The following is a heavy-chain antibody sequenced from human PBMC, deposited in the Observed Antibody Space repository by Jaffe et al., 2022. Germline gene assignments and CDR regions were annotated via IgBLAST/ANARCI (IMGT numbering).Heavy chain of an antibody. J-gene: IGHJ4*02. D-gene: IGHD3-10*01. V-gene: IGHV3-7*05. CDR1: GFTFSSYW. Sequence: EVQLVESGGGLVQPGGSLRLSCAASGFTFSSYWMSWVRQAPGKGLEWVANIKQDGSEKYYVDSVKGRFTISRDNAKNSLYLQMNSLRAEDTAVYYCARLPRGGVLLWFGVPYYFDYWGQGTLVTVSS. CDR3: ARLPRGGVLLWFGVPYYFDY. CDR2: IKQDGSEK.